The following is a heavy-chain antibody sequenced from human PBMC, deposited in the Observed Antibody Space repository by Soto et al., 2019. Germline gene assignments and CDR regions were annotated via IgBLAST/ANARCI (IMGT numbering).Heavy chain of an antibody. CDR2: ISGSGGST. D-gene: IGHD6-13*01. CDR1: GFTFSSYA. J-gene: IGHJ4*02. CDR3: ARRGEYSSSWNFDY. V-gene: IGHV3-23*01. Sequence: EVQLLESGGGLVQPGGSLRLSCAASGFTFSSYAMSWVRQAPGKGLEWVSAISGSGGSTYYADSVKGRFTISRDNSKNTLYLQMNSPRAEDTAVYYCARRGEYSSSWNFDYWGQGTLVTVSS.